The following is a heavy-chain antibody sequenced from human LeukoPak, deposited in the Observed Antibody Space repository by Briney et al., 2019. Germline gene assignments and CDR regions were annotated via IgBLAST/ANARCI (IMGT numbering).Heavy chain of an antibody. CDR2: IYYSGST. Sequence: SETLSLTCTVSGGSISSSSYYWGWIRQPPGKGLEWIGSIYYSGSTYYNPSLKSRVTISVDTSKNQFSLKLSSVTAADTAVYYCASMTTVRRGFDYWGQGTLVTVSS. D-gene: IGHD4-11*01. CDR3: ASMTTVRRGFDY. CDR1: GGSISSSSYY. J-gene: IGHJ4*02. V-gene: IGHV4-39*07.